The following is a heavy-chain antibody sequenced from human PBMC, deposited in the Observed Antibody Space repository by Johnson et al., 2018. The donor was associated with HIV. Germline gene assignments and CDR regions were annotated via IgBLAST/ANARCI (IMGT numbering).Heavy chain of an antibody. CDR1: GFTFSSYA. CDR2: ISYDGSNK. V-gene: IGHV3-30-3*01. Sequence: MQLVEFGGGVVQPGRSLRLSCAASGFTFSSYAMHWVRQAPGKGLEWVAVISYDGSNKYYADSVKGRFTISRDNAENSLYLQMTSLRGEDTAVYYCAREVDGFEIWGQGTMVTVSS. J-gene: IGHJ3*02. CDR3: AREVDGFEI.